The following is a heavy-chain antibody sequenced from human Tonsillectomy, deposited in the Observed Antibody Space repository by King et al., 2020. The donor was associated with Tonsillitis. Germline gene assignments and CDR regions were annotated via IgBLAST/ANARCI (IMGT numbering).Heavy chain of an antibody. CDR2: IWYDGSNK. Sequence: VQLVESGGGVVQPGRSLRLSCVASGFTFSSYGMHWVRQAPGKGLEWVAVIWYDGSNKYYADSVKGRFTISRDNSKNTLYLQMNSLRAEDTAVYYCARGDYDFWSGYYSGGRWFDPWGQGTLVTVSS. V-gene: IGHV3-33*08. J-gene: IGHJ5*02. CDR1: GFTFSSYG. CDR3: ARGDYDFWSGYYSGGRWFDP. D-gene: IGHD3-3*01.